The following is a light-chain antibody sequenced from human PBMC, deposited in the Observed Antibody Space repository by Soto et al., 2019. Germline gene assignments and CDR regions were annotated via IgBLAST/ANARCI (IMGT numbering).Light chain of an antibody. CDR1: QSISSW. CDR3: QQNNFY. CDR2: DAS. V-gene: IGKV1-5*01. Sequence: DIRMTQSPSTLSASVGDIVTITCRASQSISSWLAWYQQKPGKAPKLLIYDASSLESGVPSRFSGSGSGTEFTLTISSLQPDDFATYYCQQNNFYFGRGTKVDIK. J-gene: IGKJ3*01.